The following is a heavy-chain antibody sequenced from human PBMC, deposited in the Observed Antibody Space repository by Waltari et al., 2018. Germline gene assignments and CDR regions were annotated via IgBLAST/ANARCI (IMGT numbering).Heavy chain of an antibody. J-gene: IGHJ6*02. Sequence: QVQLQESGPGLVKPSQTLSLTCSVSGGSISSGAYYWGWIRQHPGKGLEWIGYIYYSGSTYYNPSLKSRVTISVDTSKNQFSLKLISVTAADTAVYYCARGVGYCSGGSCRGGMDVWGQGTTVTVSS. CDR1: GGSISSGAYY. CDR3: ARGVGYCSGGSCRGGMDV. D-gene: IGHD2-15*01. CDR2: IYYSGST. V-gene: IGHV4-31*03.